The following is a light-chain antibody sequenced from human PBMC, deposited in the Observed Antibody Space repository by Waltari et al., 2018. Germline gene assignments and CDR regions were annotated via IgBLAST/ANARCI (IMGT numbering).Light chain of an antibody. V-gene: IGLV4-69*01. CDR2: VNSDGSH. CDR3: QTWGTGPMV. Sequence: QVVLTQSPSASASLGASVTLTCTLSSGHSRLVIAWHHKEAGKGPLFLMKVNSDGSHFKGDGVPDRFSGSGSGPERYLTISGLQSEDEADYYCQTWGTGPMVFGGGTRLTVL. CDR1: SGHSRLV. J-gene: IGLJ2*01.